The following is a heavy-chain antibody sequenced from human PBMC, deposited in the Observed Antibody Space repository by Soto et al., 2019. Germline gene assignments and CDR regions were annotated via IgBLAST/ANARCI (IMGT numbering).Heavy chain of an antibody. CDR3: ARAFWSGWGYGMDV. Sequence: QVQLQESGPGLVKPSETLSLTCTVSGGSISSYYWSWIRQPPGKGLEWIGYIYYSGSTNYNPSLNRRVPISVDTSKNQCSLKLSSVPAADTAVYYCARAFWSGWGYGMDVWGQGTTVTVSS. CDR1: GGSISSYY. J-gene: IGHJ6*02. D-gene: IGHD3-3*01. V-gene: IGHV4-59*01. CDR2: IYYSGST.